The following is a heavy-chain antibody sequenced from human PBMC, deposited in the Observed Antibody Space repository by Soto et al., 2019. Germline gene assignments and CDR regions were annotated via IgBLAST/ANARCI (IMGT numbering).Heavy chain of an antibody. CDR1: GGSVNNNNW. J-gene: IGHJ6*02. D-gene: IGHD3-10*02. CDR3: ESVLGRDGLDV. Sequence: PSETLSLTCAVSGGSVNNNNWWSWVRQPPGKGLEWIGEIYHSGSTNYNPSLKSRVTISVDKSKNHLSLKLTSVTAADTAIYYCESVLGRDGLDVWGQGTKVTVSS. V-gene: IGHV4-4*02. CDR2: IYHSGST.